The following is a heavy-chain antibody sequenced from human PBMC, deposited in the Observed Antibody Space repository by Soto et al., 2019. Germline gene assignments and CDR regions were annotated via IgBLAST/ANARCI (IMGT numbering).Heavy chain of an antibody. J-gene: IGHJ4*01. V-gene: IGHV4-4*02. CDR2: IYHTGST. D-gene: IGHD1-1*01. CDR1: GDSISTRYW. CDR3: AARYAQFLDF. Sequence: PSETLSLTCAVSGDSISTRYWWSWVRQSPGKGLDWIGEIYHTGSTNYNPSLKSRVTISLDKSKYQFSLKLNSVTAADTAVYYCAARYAQFLDFWGHGTQVTVSS.